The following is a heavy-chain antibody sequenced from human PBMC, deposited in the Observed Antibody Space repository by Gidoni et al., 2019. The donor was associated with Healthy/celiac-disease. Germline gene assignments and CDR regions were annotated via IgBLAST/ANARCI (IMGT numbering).Heavy chain of an antibody. D-gene: IGHD6-19*01. Sequence: SLTAQVTISADKSISTAYLQWSSLKASDTAMYYCARTREMAGYDAFDIWGQGTMVTVSS. CDR3: ARTREMAGYDAFDI. J-gene: IGHJ3*02. V-gene: IGHV5-51*01.